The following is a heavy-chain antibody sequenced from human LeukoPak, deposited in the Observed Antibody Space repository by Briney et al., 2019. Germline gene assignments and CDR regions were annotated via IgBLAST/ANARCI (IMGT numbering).Heavy chain of an antibody. CDR3: AKDLRWNYN. V-gene: IGHV3-30*18. Sequence: GGSLRLSCAASGFTFSSYGMHWVRQAPGKGLEWVAVISYDGSNKYYADSVKGRFTISRDNSKNTLYLQMNSLRAEDTAVYYCAKDLRWNYNWGQGTLVTVSS. CDR1: GFTFSSYG. D-gene: IGHD1-7*01. J-gene: IGHJ4*02. CDR2: ISYDGSNK.